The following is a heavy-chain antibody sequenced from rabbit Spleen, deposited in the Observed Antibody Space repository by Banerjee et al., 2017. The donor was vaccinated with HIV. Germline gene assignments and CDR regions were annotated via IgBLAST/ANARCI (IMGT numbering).Heavy chain of an antibody. J-gene: IGHJ6*01. CDR2: INIVTGKS. V-gene: IGHV1S45*01. Sequence: QEQLVESGGGLVKPEGSLTLTCKASGVSLNDKDVMCWVRQAPGKGLEWIACINIVTGKSVYASWAKGRFIMSRTSSTTVTLQMTSLTAADTATYFCARDSGSSFSSYGMDLWGPGTLVTVS. D-gene: IGHD8-1*01. CDR3: ARDSGSSFSSYGMDL. CDR1: GVSLNDKDV.